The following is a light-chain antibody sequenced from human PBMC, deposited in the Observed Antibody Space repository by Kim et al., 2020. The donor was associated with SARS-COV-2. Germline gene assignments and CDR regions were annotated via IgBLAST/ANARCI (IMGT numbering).Light chain of an antibody. CDR2: GGS. V-gene: IGKV3-15*01. CDR1: RNVVSI. CDR3: RQYNNSSRWT. J-gene: IGKJ1*01. Sequence: CPGERAPPSCRATRNVVSICAVCQQQPDQPPRLLLYGGSTRETGIPARFSRSVSETEFTIRISSLLSQDFAGYYCRQYNNSSRWTFGQGTKVDIK.